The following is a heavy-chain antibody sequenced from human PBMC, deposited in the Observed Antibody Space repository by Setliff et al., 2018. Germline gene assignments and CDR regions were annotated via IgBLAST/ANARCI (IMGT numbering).Heavy chain of an antibody. V-gene: IGHV1-2*04. Sequence: GASVKVSCKASGYTFTGYYMHWVRQAPGQGLEWMGWINPNSGGTNYAQKFQGWVTMTRDPSISTAYMELSSLRSEDTAVYYCARDPASSGYDTYYYYYYGMDVWGQGTTVTVSS. J-gene: IGHJ6*02. D-gene: IGHD5-12*01. CDR3: ARDPASSGYDTYYYYYYGMDV. CDR1: GYTFTGYY. CDR2: INPNSGGT.